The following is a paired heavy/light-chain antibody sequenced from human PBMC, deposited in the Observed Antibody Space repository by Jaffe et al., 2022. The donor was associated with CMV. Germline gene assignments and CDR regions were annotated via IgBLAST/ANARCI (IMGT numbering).Heavy chain of an antibody. Sequence: QVQLQESGPGLVKPSETLSLTCTVSGGSISSYYWSWIRQPPGKGLEWIGYIYYSGSTNYNPSLKSRVTISVDTSKNQFSLKLSSVTAADTAVYYCARWLHCSGGSCYYPRYYYMDVWGKGTTVTVSS. CDR2: IYYSGST. D-gene: IGHD2-15*01. V-gene: IGHV4-59*08. J-gene: IGHJ6*03. CDR3: ARWLHCSGGSCYYPRYYYMDV. CDR1: GGSISSYY.
Light chain of an antibody. Sequence: EIVLTQSPGTLSLSPGERATLSCRASQSVSSSYLAWYQQKPGQAPRLLIYGASSRATGIPDRFSGSGSGTDFTLTISRLEPEDFAVYYCQQYGSSPGFTFGPGTKVDIK. J-gene: IGKJ3*01. CDR2: GAS. CDR1: QSVSSSY. CDR3: QQYGSSPGFT. V-gene: IGKV3-20*01.